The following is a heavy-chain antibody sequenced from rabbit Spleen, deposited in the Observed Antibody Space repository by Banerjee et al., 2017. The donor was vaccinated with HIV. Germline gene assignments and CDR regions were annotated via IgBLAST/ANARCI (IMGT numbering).Heavy chain of an antibody. Sequence: QSLEESGGGLVKPGASLTLTCKASGFSFNSGYDMCWVRQAPGKGLEWIACIYAGSSDSTYSATWAKGRFTISRTSSTTVTLQVTSLTAADTATYFCARGSAAMTMVITGFYFNLWGPGTLVTVS. J-gene: IGHJ4*01. CDR1: GFSFNSGYD. CDR2: IYAGSSDST. V-gene: IGHV1S40*01. CDR3: ARGSAAMTMVITGFYFNL. D-gene: IGHD2-1*01.